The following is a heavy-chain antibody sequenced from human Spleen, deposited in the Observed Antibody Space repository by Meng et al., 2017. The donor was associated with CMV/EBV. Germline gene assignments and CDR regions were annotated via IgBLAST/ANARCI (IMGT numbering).Heavy chain of an antibody. Sequence: KVSCKGSGYSFTNYWIGWVRQMPGKGLEWMGIIYPGDSDTRYSPSFQGQVTISADKSITTAYLQWTRLKASDTAMYYCARALSYCSTTSCYMAYWGQGTLVTVSS. CDR1: GYSFTNYW. CDR2: IYPGDSDT. V-gene: IGHV5-51*01. D-gene: IGHD2-2*02. J-gene: IGHJ4*02. CDR3: ARALSYCSTTSCYMAY.